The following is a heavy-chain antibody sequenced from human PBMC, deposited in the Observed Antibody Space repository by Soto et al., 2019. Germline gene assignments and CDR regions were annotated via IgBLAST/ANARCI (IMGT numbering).Heavy chain of an antibody. CDR1: GYTFTSYG. V-gene: IGHV1-18*01. CDR2: ISAYNGNT. CDR3: ARVETSGYGEYYYYGMDV. J-gene: IGHJ6*02. D-gene: IGHD5-12*01. Sequence: ASVKVSCKASGYTFTSYGISWVRQAPGQGLEWMGWISAYNGNTNYAQKLQGRVTMTTDTSTSTAYMELRSLRSDDTAVYYCARVETSGYGEYYYYGMDVWGQGTTVTVSS.